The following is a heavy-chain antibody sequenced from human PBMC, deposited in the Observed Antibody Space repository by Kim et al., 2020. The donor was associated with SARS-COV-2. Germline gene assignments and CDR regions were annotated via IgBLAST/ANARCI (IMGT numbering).Heavy chain of an antibody. CDR3: APFSSKDY. Sequence: SGGNTYYAASVQSRFPITRDNPKSILYLQMNSLRAGDTAMYYCAPFSSKDYWGQGTLVTVSS. V-gene: IGHV3-66*01. J-gene: IGHJ4*02. CDR2: SGGNT. D-gene: IGHD2-2*01.